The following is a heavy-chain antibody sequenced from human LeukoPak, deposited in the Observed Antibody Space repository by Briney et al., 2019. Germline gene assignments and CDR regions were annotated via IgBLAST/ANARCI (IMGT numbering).Heavy chain of an antibody. V-gene: IGHV4-59*01. CDR2: IYYSGST. D-gene: IGHD6-13*01. Sequence: SETLSLTCSVSGASITSYYWSWIRQPPGKGLEWIGYIYYSGSTNYNPSLKSRVTISVDTSKNQFSLKLSSVTAADTAVYYCASLSSSNPLDYWGQGTLVTVSS. CDR1: GASITSYY. J-gene: IGHJ4*02. CDR3: ASLSSSNPLDY.